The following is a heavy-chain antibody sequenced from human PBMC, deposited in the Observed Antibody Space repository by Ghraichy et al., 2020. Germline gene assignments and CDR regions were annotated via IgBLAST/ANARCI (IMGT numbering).Heavy chain of an antibody. CDR3: TRHTRITGTEKYYYYYYMDV. Sequence: GGSLRLSCAASGFTFSGSAMHWVRQASGKGLEWVGRIRSKANSYATAYAASVKGRFTISRDDSKNTAYLQMNSLKTEDTAVYYCTRHTRITGTEKYYYYYYMDVWGKGTTVTVSS. CDR1: GFTFSGSA. CDR2: IRSKANSYAT. D-gene: IGHD1-7*01. V-gene: IGHV3-73*01. J-gene: IGHJ6*03.